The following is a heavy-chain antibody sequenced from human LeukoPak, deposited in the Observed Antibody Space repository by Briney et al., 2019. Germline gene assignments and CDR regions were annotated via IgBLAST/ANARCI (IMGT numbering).Heavy chain of an antibody. D-gene: IGHD6-13*01. Sequence: GGSLRLSCAASGFTYSSYWMSLVRQASGKGLEWVANIKQDGSEKYYVDSVKGRFTISRDNAKNSLYLQMNSLRAEDTAVYYCARSAAARGAPYYYYYGMDVWGQGTTVTVSS. J-gene: IGHJ6*02. V-gene: IGHV3-7*01. CDR3: ARSAAARGAPYYYYYGMDV. CDR2: IKQDGSEK. CDR1: GFTYSSYW.